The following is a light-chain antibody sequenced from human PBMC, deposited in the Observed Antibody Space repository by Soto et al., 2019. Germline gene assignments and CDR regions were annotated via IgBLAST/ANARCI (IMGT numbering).Light chain of an antibody. CDR3: QHYNNWPAWT. J-gene: IGKJ1*01. CDR2: GAS. CDR1: QRISTN. V-gene: IGKV3D-15*01. Sequence: EIVLTQSPGTLSLSPGESATLSFRASQRISTNLAWYQHKRGQAPRLLIYGASTRATGIPARFSGSGSEAEFTLTITSLQSEDFAVYYCQHYNNWPAWTFGQGTKVDIK.